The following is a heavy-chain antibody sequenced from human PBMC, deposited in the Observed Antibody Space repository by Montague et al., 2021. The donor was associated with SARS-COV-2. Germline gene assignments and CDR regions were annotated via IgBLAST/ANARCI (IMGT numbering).Heavy chain of an antibody. CDR3: SRASQDVVVPALGIGAYYYYYYMDV. CDR1: GGSFSGYY. V-gene: IGHV4-34*01. Sequence: SETLSLTCAVSGGSFSGYYCYWIRQPPAPGQERNGEINHSGSTNSNQSLTIQVTISVDTSTSQYALTLSSVTAADTAVYYCSRASQDVVVPALGIGAYYYYYYMDVWGKGTTVTVSS. J-gene: IGHJ6*03. CDR2: INHSGST. D-gene: IGHD2-2*01.